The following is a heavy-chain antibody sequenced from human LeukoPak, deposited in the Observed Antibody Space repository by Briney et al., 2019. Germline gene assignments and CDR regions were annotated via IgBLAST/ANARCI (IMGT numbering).Heavy chain of an antibody. J-gene: IGHJ3*02. Sequence: ASVKVSCKASGYTFTSYGISWVRQAPGQGLEWMGWISAYNGNTNYAQKLQGRVTMTTDTSTSTAYMELRSLRSDDTAVYYCARALGYYDFWSGYAGHALDIWGQGTMVTVYS. CDR1: GYTFTSYG. D-gene: IGHD3-3*01. V-gene: IGHV1-18*01. CDR3: ARALGYYDFWSGYAGHALDI. CDR2: ISAYNGNT.